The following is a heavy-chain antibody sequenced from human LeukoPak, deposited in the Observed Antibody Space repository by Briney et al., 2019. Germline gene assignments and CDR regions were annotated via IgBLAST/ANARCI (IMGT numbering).Heavy chain of an antibody. V-gene: IGHV1-24*01. CDR2: FDPEDGET. CDR1: GYTLTELS. CDR3: ATLAADFWSGYPPGGXXXFDY. J-gene: IGHJ4*02. Sequence: ASVKVSCKVSGYTLTELSMHWVRQAPGKGLEWMGGFDPEDGETIYAQKFQGRVTMTEDTSTDTAYMELSSLRSEDTAVYYCATLAADFWSGYPPGGXXXFDYWGQGTLVTVSS. D-gene: IGHD3-3*01.